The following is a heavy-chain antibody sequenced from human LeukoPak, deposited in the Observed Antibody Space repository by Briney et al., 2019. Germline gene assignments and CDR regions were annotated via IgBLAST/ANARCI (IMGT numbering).Heavy chain of an antibody. CDR3: ASDIVVVPAAIVSENWFDP. D-gene: IGHD2-2*02. CDR1: GYTFTSYG. CDR2: IIPILGIA. Sequence: SVKVSCKASGYTFTSYGISWVRQAPGQGLGWMGRIIPILGIANYAQKFQGRVTITADKSTSTAYMELSSLRSEDTAVYYCASDIVVVPAAIVSENWFDPWGQGTLVTVSS. V-gene: IGHV1-69*04. J-gene: IGHJ5*02.